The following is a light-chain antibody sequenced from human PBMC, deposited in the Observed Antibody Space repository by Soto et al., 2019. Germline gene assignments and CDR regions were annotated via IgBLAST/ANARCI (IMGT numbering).Light chain of an antibody. CDR1: SSDIGGYYY. CDR2: QVT. J-gene: IGLJ1*01. CDR3: TSYSSSDIFYV. V-gene: IGLV2-14*01. Sequence: QSALTQPASVSGSPGQSITISCTGTSSDIGGYYYVSWYQHHPDKAPKLLIYQVTNRPSRVSNRFSGSKSGNTASLTISGLQADDEADYYCTSYSSSDIFYVFGTGTKLTVL.